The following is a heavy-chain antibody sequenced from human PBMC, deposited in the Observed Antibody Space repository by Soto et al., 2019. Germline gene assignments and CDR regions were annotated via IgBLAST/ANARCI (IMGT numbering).Heavy chain of an antibody. Sequence: EVQLLESGGGLVQPGGSLRLSCAASGFTFSNYARNWVRQAPGKGLEWVSTVSGSGVTTYYADSVKGRFTISRDNSKNTLYLQMNSLRAEDTAVYYCARDPYSSTWQFDYWGQGTLVTVSS. CDR2: VSGSGVTT. D-gene: IGHD6-13*01. V-gene: IGHV3-23*01. CDR1: GFTFSNYA. CDR3: ARDPYSSTWQFDY. J-gene: IGHJ4*02.